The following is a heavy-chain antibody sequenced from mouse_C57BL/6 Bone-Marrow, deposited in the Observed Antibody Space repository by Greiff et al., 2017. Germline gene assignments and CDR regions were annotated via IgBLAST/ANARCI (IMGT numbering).Heavy chain of an antibody. CDR2: IYPRDGST. CDR1: GYTFTDHT. Sequence: QVQLKESDAELVKPGASVKISCKVSGYTFTDHTIHWMKQRPEQGLEWIGYIYPRDGSTKYNEKFKGKATLTADKSSSTAYMQLNSLTSEDSAVYFCASPPYYSNYRDYAMDYWGQGTSVTVSS. CDR3: ASPPYYSNYRDYAMDY. V-gene: IGHV1-78*01. J-gene: IGHJ4*01. D-gene: IGHD2-5*01.